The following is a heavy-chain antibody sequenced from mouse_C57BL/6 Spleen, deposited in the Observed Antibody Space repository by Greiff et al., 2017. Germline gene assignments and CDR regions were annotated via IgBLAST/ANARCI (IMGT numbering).Heavy chain of an antibody. J-gene: IGHJ4*01. Sequence: VKLVESGAELVKPGASVKMSCKASGYTFTTYPIEWMKQNHGQSLEWIGNFHPYNDDTKYNEKFKGKATLTVEKSSSTVYVELSRLTSDDSAVCYCARGELQGAMDYWGQGTSVTVSS. CDR2: FHPYNDDT. CDR3: ARGELQGAMDY. CDR1: GYTFTTYP. V-gene: IGHV1-47*01. D-gene: IGHD2-12*01.